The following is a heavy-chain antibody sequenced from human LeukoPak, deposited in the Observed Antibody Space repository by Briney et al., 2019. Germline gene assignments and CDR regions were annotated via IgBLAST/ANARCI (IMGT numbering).Heavy chain of an antibody. J-gene: IGHJ4*02. D-gene: IGHD3-9*01. Sequence: ASVKVSCKASGYTFTTYGISWVRQAPEQGLEWLGRSNVYNGNTNYAQKLQGRVTMTTDTSTSTAYMELRSLRSDDTAVYYCARMILLLGDVLTVPPRGFDYWGQGTLVTVSS. CDR1: GYTFTTYG. CDR3: ARMILLLGDVLTVPPRGFDY. V-gene: IGHV1-18*01. CDR2: SNVYNGNT.